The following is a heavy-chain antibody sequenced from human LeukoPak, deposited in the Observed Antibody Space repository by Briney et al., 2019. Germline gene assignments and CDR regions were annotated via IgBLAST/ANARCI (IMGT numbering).Heavy chain of an antibody. CDR2: ISGSGGST. J-gene: IGHJ4*02. CDR3: AKDLMTTVTSFDY. Sequence: GGSLRLSCAASGFTFSIYAMSLLRQAPGKGLEWVSAISGSGGSTYYADSVKGRFTISRDNSKNTLYLQMNSLRAEDTAVYYCAKDLMTTVTSFDYWGQGTLVTVSS. D-gene: IGHD4-11*01. CDR1: GFTFSIYA. V-gene: IGHV3-23*01.